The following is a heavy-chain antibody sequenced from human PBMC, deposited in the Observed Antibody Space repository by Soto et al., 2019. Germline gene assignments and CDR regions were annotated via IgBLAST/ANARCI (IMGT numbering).Heavy chain of an antibody. D-gene: IGHD6-6*01. CDR1: GYTFTSYA. J-gene: IGHJ6*02. V-gene: IGHV1-3*01. Sequence: GASVKVSCKASGYTFTSYAMHWARQAPGQRLEWMGWINAGNGNTKYSQKFQGRVTITRDTSASTAYMGLSSLRSEDTAVYYCARTARYSSSSYYYYGMDVWGQGXTVTVSS. CDR2: INAGNGNT. CDR3: ARTARYSSSSYYYYGMDV.